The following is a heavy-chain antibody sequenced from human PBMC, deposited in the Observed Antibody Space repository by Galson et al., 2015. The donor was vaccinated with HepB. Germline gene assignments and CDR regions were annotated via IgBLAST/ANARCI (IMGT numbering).Heavy chain of an antibody. CDR3: ARQPYTSGWLYWYFDL. CDR2: IYYSGRL. V-gene: IGHV4-39*01. J-gene: IGHJ2*01. CDR1: GDSISRSNYY. Sequence: LSLTCTVSGDSISRSNYYWGWIRQPPGKGLEWIGSIYYSGRLFYNPSLKSRVTISVDTSKNQFSLRLSSATAADTAVYYCARQPYTSGWLYWYFDLWGRGTLVTVSS. D-gene: IGHD6-19*01.